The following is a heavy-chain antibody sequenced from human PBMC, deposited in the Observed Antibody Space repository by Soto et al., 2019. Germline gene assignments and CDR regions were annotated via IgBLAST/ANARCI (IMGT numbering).Heavy chain of an antibody. D-gene: IGHD2-21*02. CDR1: GDSISSSGYS. V-gene: IGHV4-61*08. CDR3: ARDLWGYCGTDCYPLDV. Sequence: SLTCAVSGDSISSSGYSWSWIRQPPGKGLEWIGYMYNTGSTVYNPSLKSRVTISVDTSKNQFSLKLNAVTAADTAVYYCARDLWGYCGTDCYPLDVWGQGTTVTVSS. CDR2: MYNTGST. J-gene: IGHJ6*02.